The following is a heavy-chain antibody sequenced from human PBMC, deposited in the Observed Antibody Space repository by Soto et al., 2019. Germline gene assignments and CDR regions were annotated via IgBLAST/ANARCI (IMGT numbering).Heavy chain of an antibody. Sequence: GGSLRLSCAASGFTFSSYAMTWVRQAPGKGLEWVSTISGSGGTTYYADSVKGRFTVSRDNSNNTLFLQMNSLRAEDTAVYYCARVGQLWLRSKYYYGMDVWGQGTTVTVSS. CDR1: GFTFSSYA. CDR2: ISGSGGTT. CDR3: ARVGQLWLRSKYYYGMDV. D-gene: IGHD5-18*01. V-gene: IGHV3-23*01. J-gene: IGHJ6*02.